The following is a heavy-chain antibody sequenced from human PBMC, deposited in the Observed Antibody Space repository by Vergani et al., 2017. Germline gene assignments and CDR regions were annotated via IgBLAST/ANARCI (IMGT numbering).Heavy chain of an antibody. CDR2: INPNSGGT. Sequence: VQLVQSGAEVKKPGASVKVSCKASGYTFTGYYMHWVRQAPGQGLEWMGWINPNSGGTNYAQKFQGRVTMTRDTSISTAYMELSRLRSDDTAVYYCARDADIAAAGPDGDYYFDYWGQGTLVTVSS. J-gene: IGHJ4*02. CDR3: ARDADIAAAGPDGDYYFDY. D-gene: IGHD6-13*01. V-gene: IGHV1-2*02. CDR1: GYTFTGYY.